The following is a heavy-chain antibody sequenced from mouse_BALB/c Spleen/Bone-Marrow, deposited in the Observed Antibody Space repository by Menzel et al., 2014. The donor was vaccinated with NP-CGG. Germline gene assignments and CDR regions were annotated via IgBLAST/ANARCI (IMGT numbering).Heavy chain of an antibody. CDR2: IDPANGNT. J-gene: IGHJ2*01. V-gene: IGHV14-3*02. D-gene: IGHD2-2*01. CDR1: GFNIKDTY. Sequence: VQLQQFGAALVKPGASVKLSCTASGFNIKDTYMHWVRQMPDKGLEWFGGIDPANGNTKYDPKFQGKATITADTSSNTAYLQLSSLTSEDTAVYYCASYVYGYYFDYWGQGTTLTVSS. CDR3: ASYVYGYYFDY.